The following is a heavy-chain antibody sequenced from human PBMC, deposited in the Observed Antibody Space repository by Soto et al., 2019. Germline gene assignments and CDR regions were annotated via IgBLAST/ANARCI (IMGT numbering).Heavy chain of an antibody. Sequence: KPSETLSLTCTVSGGSISSGGYYWSWIRQHPGKGLEWIGYIYYSGSTYYNPSLKSRVTISVDTSKNQFSLKLSSVTAADTAVYYCARDPRPWGGIDVWGQGTTVTVSS. CDR2: IYYSGST. D-gene: IGHD1-26*01. CDR1: GGSISSGGYY. V-gene: IGHV4-31*03. CDR3: ARDPRPWGGIDV. J-gene: IGHJ6*02.